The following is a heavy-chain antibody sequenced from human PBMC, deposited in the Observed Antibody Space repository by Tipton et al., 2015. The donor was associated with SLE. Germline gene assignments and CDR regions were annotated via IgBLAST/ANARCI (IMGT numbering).Heavy chain of an antibody. CDR1: GFSFSNYW. Sequence: SLRLSCAASGFSFSNYWMSWVRQASGKGLEWVANIKQDGSEKYYVDSVKGRFTISSDTAKKSLYLQMNSRRADDTAVYYCASLSSNYGMDVWGQGTTVTVSS. CDR2: IKQDGSEK. J-gene: IGHJ6*02. D-gene: IGHD4-11*01. CDR3: ASLSSNYGMDV. V-gene: IGHV3-7*01.